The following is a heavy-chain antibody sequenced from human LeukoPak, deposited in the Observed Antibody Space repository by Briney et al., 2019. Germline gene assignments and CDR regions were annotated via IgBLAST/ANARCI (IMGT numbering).Heavy chain of an antibody. V-gene: IGHV4-39*01. Sequence: PSETLSLTCTVSGGSISSSSYYWGWIRQPPGKGLEWIGSIYYSGSTYYNPSLKSRVTISVDTSKNQFSLKLSSVTAADTAVYYCARRKGYDILTGYSSNWFDPWGQGTLVTVSS. CDR1: GGSISSSSYY. J-gene: IGHJ5*02. D-gene: IGHD3-9*01. CDR2: IYYSGST. CDR3: ARRKGYDILTGYSSNWFDP.